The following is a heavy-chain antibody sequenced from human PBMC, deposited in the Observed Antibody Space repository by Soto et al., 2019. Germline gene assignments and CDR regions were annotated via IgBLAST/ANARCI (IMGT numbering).Heavy chain of an antibody. CDR2: IWYDGSNK. V-gene: IGHV3-33*01. J-gene: IGHJ4*02. CDR3: ARAVGXFDF. Sequence: GGSLRLSCAASGFIFSTYGMHWVRQTPGKGLEWVAVIWYDGSNKYYADSVKGRFTISRDNSKDTLFLQMNSLRADDTAVYYCARAVGXFDFWGLGTLVTVSS. CDR1: GFIFSTYG.